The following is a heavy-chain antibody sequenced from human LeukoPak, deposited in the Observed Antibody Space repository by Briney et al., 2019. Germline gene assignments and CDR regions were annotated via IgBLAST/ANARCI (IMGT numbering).Heavy chain of an antibody. Sequence: SETLSLTCAVYGGSFSGYYWSWIRQPPGKGLEWIGEINHSGSTNYNPSLKSRVTISVDTSKNQFSLKLSSVTAADTAVYYCARWVRDTAMVIDYWGQGTLVTVSS. CDR1: GGSFSGYY. D-gene: IGHD5-18*01. V-gene: IGHV4-34*01. J-gene: IGHJ4*02. CDR2: INHSGST. CDR3: ARWVRDTAMVIDY.